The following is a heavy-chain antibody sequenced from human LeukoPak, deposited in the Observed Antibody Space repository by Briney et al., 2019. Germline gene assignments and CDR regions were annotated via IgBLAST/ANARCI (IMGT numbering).Heavy chain of an antibody. CDR1: GGSISSSSYY. CDR2: IYYSGST. Sequence: SETLSLTCTVSGGSISSSSYYWGWIRQPPGKRLEWIGSIYYSGSTYYNPSLKSRVTISVDTSKNQFSLKLSSVTAADTAVYYCARLKGSSSWYGYWYFDLWGRGTLVTVSS. V-gene: IGHV4-39*01. J-gene: IGHJ2*01. D-gene: IGHD6-13*01. CDR3: ARLKGSSSWYGYWYFDL.